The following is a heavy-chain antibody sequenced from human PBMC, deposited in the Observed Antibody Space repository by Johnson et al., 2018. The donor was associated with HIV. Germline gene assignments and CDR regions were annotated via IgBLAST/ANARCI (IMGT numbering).Heavy chain of an antibody. V-gene: IGHV3-66*02. Sequence: VQLVESGGGLVKPGGSLRLSCAASGFTVSSNYMSWVRQAPGKGLEWVSVIYSGGSTYYADSVKGRFTISRDNSKNTLYLQMNSLRAEDTAVYYCARDLLLPEGLRVAFDIWGQGTMVTVSS. CDR3: ARDLLLPEGLRVAFDI. D-gene: IGHD2-15*01. CDR2: IYSGGST. CDR1: GFTVSSNY. J-gene: IGHJ3*02.